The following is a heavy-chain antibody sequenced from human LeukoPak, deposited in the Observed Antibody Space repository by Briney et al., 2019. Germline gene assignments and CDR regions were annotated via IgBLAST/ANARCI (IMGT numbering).Heavy chain of an antibody. Sequence: GGSLRLSCAASGFTFNNYGMHWVRQAPGKGLEWVAFIRYDGSNKYYADSVKGRFTISRDNSKNTLYLQMNSLRAEDTAVYYCAKVFQWLGNWFDPWGQGTLVTVSS. CDR3: AKVFQWLGNWFDP. CDR1: GFTFNNYG. V-gene: IGHV3-30*02. J-gene: IGHJ5*02. D-gene: IGHD6-19*01. CDR2: IRYDGSNK.